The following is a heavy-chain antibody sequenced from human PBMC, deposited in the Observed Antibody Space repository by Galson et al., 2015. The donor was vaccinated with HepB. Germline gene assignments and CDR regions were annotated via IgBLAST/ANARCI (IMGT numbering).Heavy chain of an antibody. Sequence: SVKVSCKASGYTFTSYAMNWVRQAPGQGLDWMGWINTNTWNPKYAQGFTGRFVFSLDTSVSTAYLPISSLKAEDTAVYYCARDTYDSSGYYTWDYWGQGTLVTASS. V-gene: IGHV7-4-1*02. D-gene: IGHD3-22*01. CDR3: ARDTYDSSGYYTWDY. CDR1: GYTFTSYA. J-gene: IGHJ4*02. CDR2: INTNTWNP.